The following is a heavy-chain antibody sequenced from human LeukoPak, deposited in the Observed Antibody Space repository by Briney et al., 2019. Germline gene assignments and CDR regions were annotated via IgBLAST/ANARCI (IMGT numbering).Heavy chain of an antibody. V-gene: IGHV1-18*01. CDR1: GYTFTSYG. CDR2: ISAYNGNT. CDR3: ARERLGDSSGYPDYMNSVLFDY. J-gene: IGHJ4*02. D-gene: IGHD3-22*01. Sequence: ASVKVSCKASGYTFTSYGISWVRQAPGQGLEWMGWISAYNGNTNYAQKFQGRVTITADESTSTAYMELSSLRSEDTAVYYCARERLGDSSGYPDYMNSVLFDYWGQGTLVTVSS.